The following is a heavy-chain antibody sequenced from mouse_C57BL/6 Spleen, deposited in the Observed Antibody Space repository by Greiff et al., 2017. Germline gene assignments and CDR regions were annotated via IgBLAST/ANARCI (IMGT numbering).Heavy chain of an antibody. V-gene: IGHV14-1*01. J-gene: IGHJ4*01. Sequence: DVQLQESGAELVRPGASVKLSCTASGFNIKDYYMHWVKQRPEQGLEWIGRIDPEDGDTEYAPKFQGKATMTADTASNTAYLQLSSLTSEDTDVYYCTTTIDYPYYAMDYWGQGTSVTVSS. CDR2: IDPEDGDT. CDR1: GFNIKDYY. CDR3: TTTIDYPYYAMDY. D-gene: IGHD2-4*01.